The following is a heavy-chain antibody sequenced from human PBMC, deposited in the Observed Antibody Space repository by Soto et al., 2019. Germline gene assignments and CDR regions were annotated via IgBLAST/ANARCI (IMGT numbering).Heavy chain of an antibody. CDR2: IYDSGST. CDR3: AREVILLTTDRYFDL. D-gene: IGHD4-17*01. CDR1: GDSISGGVGGLYY. V-gene: IGHV4-30-4*08. Sequence: QLQLRESGPGLVKPSETLSLTCTVSGDSISGGVGGLYYWSWIRQPPGKGLGWIGYIYDSGSTYYHPSLKSRVTISVDPSKSPFSLCLSSVTAADPAVYYCAREVILLTTDRYFDLWGGGTLVTFSS. J-gene: IGHJ2*01.